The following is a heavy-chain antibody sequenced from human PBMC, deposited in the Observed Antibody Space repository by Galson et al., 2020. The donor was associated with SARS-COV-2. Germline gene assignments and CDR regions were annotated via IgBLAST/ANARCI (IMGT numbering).Heavy chain of an antibody. V-gene: IGHV1-8*01. D-gene: IGHD6-13*01. CDR2: MNPNSGTT. Sequence: ASVKVSCKASGYTFTSYDINWVRQATGQGLEWMGWMNPNSGTTGYARNFQGRVTMTKSTSTDTAYMELTSLRSEDTAIYYCTRGRPSSWDYWGQGTLVTVSS. CDR1: GYTFTSYD. J-gene: IGHJ4*02. CDR3: TRGRPSSWDY.